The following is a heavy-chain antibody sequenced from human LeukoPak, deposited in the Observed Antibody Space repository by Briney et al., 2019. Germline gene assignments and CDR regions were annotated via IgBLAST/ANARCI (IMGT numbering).Heavy chain of an antibody. CDR3: VRATSSLAFDI. J-gene: IGHJ3*02. D-gene: IGHD6-6*01. V-gene: IGHV3-53*04. CDR1: GFSVSSDY. CDR2: IYSGGST. Sequence: GGSLRLSCAASGFSVSSDYINWFRQAPGKGLEWVSVIYSGGSTYYADSVEGRFTISRHTSKNTVYLYMNNLRPEDTAVYYCVRATSSLAFDIWGQGTKVTVSS.